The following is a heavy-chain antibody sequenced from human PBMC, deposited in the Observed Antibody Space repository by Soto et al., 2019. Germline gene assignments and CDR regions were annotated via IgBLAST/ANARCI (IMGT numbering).Heavy chain of an antibody. CDR2: INGDGRTT. CDR1: GFTFSRHW. J-gene: IGHJ4*02. V-gene: IGHV3-74*01. Sequence: GGSLRLSCAASGFTFSRHWMHWVRQAPGKGLMWVSLINGDGRTTTYADSMKGRFTISRDNAKNTLYLQINFLRAEDAAVYYCVRGNYFDYWGQGTLVTVSS. CDR3: VRGNYFDY.